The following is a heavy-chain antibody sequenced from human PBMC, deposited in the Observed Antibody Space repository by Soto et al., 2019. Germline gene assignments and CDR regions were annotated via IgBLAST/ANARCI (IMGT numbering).Heavy chain of an antibody. CDR3: VKDIRDFPEYHGLDV. D-gene: IGHD3-3*01. V-gene: IGHV3-9*01. Sequence: EVLLVESGGNLVQPGWSLRLSGAASGITFDDYAMHWVRQAPGKGLEWVSSISWNSGTIGYADSVKGRFTISRDNAKNSLFLQMNSLRPEDTALYYCVKDIRDFPEYHGLDVWGQGTTVTVSS. CDR1: GITFDDYA. J-gene: IGHJ6*02. CDR2: ISWNSGTI.